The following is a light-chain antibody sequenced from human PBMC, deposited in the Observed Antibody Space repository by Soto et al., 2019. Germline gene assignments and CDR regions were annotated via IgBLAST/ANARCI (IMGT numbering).Light chain of an antibody. V-gene: IGKV1-33*01. J-gene: IGKJ5*01. CDR2: DAS. CDR3: QQYDNLPIT. Sequence: DIQMTQSPSTLSASVGDRVTITCRASQSLNNWLAWYQQKPGKAPKLLIYDASNLETGVPSRFSGSGSGTDFTFTISSLQPEDIATYYCQQYDNLPITFGQGTRLEIK. CDR1: QSLNNW.